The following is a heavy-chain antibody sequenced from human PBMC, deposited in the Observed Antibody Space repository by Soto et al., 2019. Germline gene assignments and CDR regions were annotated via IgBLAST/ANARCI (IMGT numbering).Heavy chain of an antibody. V-gene: IGHV3-13*05. D-gene: IGHD5-18*01. J-gene: IGHJ6*02. CDR2: ISAAGDP. CDR3: ARTDSDFYGLDG. Sequence: EVQLVESGGGLVQPGGSLRLSCEASGFTFRNYDMHWVRQGTGKGLEWVSGISAAGDPDYADAVEGRFTISRENAQNSYFLQMNSLRVGDPAGYYCARTDSDFYGLDGWGQGTTVIVSS. CDR1: GFTFRNYD.